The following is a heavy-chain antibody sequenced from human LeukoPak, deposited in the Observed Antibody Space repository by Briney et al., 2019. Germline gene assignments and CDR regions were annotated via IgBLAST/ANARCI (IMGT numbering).Heavy chain of an antibody. CDR2: ISGSGGST. J-gene: IGHJ4*02. CDR1: GFTFSSYA. V-gene: IGHV3-23*01. CDR3: AKDRSYYDSSGYYDY. D-gene: IGHD3-22*01. Sequence: GGSLRLSCAASGFTFSSYAMSWVRQAPGKGLEWVSAISGSGGSTYYADSVKGRFTISRDNSKNTLYLQMNSLRAEDTAVYYCAKDRSYYDSSGYYDYWGQGTLVTVSS.